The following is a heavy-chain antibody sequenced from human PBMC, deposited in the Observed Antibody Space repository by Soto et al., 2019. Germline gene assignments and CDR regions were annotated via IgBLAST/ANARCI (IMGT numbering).Heavy chain of an antibody. CDR2: ISSSRTYI. CDR3: ARDHDYGDYVHAPGY. Sequence: EVQLVESGGGLVKPGGSLRLSCVASGFTFSSYSMNWVRQAPGKGLEWVSSISSSRTYIYYADSVKGRFTISRDNAKNSLYLQMNSLRAEDTAVYYCARDHDYGDYVHAPGYWGQGTLVTVSS. J-gene: IGHJ4*02. V-gene: IGHV3-21*01. CDR1: GFTFSSYS. D-gene: IGHD4-17*01.